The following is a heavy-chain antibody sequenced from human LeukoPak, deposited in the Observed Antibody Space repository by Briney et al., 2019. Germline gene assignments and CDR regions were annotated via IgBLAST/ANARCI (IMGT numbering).Heavy chain of an antibody. J-gene: IGHJ4*02. CDR1: GYTFVSYG. D-gene: IGHD5-24*01. V-gene: IGHV1-18*01. CDR2: ISANSGNR. Sequence: ASVKVSCKASGYTFVSYGISWVRQAPGQGLEWMGWISANSGNRDYAQKLQGRVTMTTDTSTSTAYMELRSLRSDDTAVYYCARRSRDGYNSPLDHWGQGTLVTVPS. CDR3: ARRSRDGYNSPLDH.